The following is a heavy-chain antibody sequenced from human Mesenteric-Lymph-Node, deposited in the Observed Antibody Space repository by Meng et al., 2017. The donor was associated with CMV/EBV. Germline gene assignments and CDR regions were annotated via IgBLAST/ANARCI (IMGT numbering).Heavy chain of an antibody. V-gene: IGHV4-34*01. CDR3: ARGSSYDILTGYFDY. CDR1: GGSFSGYY. Sequence: VELPAGGIGLLKPSGSLSVTCAVYGGSFSGYYWNWIRQSPEKGLEWIGEINHSGSTTYNPSFTSRIIISVDTSTNQISLNMSSVTAADTAVYYCARGSSYDILTGYFDYWGQGALVTVSS. J-gene: IGHJ4*02. CDR2: INHSGST. D-gene: IGHD3-9*01.